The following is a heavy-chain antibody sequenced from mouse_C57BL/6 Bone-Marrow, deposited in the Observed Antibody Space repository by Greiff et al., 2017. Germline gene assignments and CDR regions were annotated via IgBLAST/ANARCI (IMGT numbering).Heavy chain of an antibody. V-gene: IGHV3-6*01. CDR3: ARDGYSTGAMDY. CDR1: GYSITSGYY. Sequence: VQLQQSGPGLVKPSQSLSLTCSVTGYSITSGYYWNWIRQFPGNKLEWMGYISYDGSNNYNPSLKNRISITRDTSKNQFFLKLNSVTTEDTATXYCARDGYSTGAMDYWGQGTSVTVSS. CDR2: ISYDGSN. J-gene: IGHJ4*01. D-gene: IGHD2-5*01.